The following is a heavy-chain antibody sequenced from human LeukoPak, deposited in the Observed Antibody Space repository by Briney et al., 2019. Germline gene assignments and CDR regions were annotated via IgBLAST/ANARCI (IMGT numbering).Heavy chain of an antibody. CDR2: IYHSGST. D-gene: IGHD2-15*01. Sequence: SETLSLTCAVSGYSISSGYYWGWIRQPPGKGLEWIGSIYHSGSTYYNPSLKSRVTISVDTSKNQFSLKLSSVTAADTAVYYCVRAGWKNCSGGSCPGALNWFDPWGQGTLVTVSS. CDR1: GYSISSGYY. J-gene: IGHJ5*02. V-gene: IGHV4-38-2*01. CDR3: VRAGWKNCSGGSCPGALNWFDP.